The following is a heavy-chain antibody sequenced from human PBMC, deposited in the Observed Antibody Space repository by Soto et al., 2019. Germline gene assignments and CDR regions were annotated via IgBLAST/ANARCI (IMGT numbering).Heavy chain of an antibody. CDR1: GYTFTSYY. Sequence: QVQLVQSGAEVKKPGASVKVSCKASGYTFTSYYMHWVRQTPGQGLEWMGIINPSGGSTSYAQKFQGRVTMTRDTSTSTVYMELSSLRSEDTAVYSCARVMTTAPGADYWGQGTLVTVSS. V-gene: IGHV1-46*01. CDR2: INPSGGST. D-gene: IGHD4-17*01. J-gene: IGHJ4*02. CDR3: ARVMTTAPGADY.